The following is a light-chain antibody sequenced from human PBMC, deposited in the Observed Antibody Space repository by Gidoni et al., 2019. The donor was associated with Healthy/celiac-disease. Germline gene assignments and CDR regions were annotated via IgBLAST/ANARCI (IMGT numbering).Light chain of an antibody. V-gene: IGKV3-15*01. CDR1: ETIDYM. CDR2: GAS. CDR3: QQYRNWPPFT. J-gene: IGKJ4*01. Sequence: ETVLTQYPVTLSVSSGERATLPCRASETIDYMIAWYQQKPGQAPRLLIYGASIRATGVPDRFRGIGSGTEFTLTSSSLQSEDFAFYYCQQYRNWPPFTFGGGTKVEMK.